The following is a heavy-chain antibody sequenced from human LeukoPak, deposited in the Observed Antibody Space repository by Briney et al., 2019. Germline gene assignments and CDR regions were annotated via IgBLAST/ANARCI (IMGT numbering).Heavy chain of an antibody. CDR3: ARARPAYYDILTGYLPADAFDI. CDR2: ISSSSSYI. D-gene: IGHD3-9*01. Sequence: GGSLRLSCAASGFTFSSYSMNWVRQAPGKGLEWVSSISSSSSYIYYADSVKGRFTISRDNAKNSLYLQMNSLRAEDTAVYYCARARPAYYDILTGYLPADAFDIWGQGTMVTVSS. CDR1: GFTFSSYS. J-gene: IGHJ3*02. V-gene: IGHV3-21*01.